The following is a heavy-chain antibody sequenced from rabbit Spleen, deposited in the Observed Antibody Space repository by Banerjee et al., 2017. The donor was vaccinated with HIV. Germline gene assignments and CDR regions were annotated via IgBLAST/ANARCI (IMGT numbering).Heavy chain of an antibody. CDR2: IAGSSSGFT. J-gene: IGHJ6*01. V-gene: IGHV1S45*01. CDR1: GFSFSSSDY. Sequence: QQQLVESGGGLVKPGASLTLTCKASGFSFSSSDYICWVRQAPGKGLEWISCIAGSSSGFTYSATWAKGRFAIPKTSSTTVTLQMTSLAAADTATYFCARDLDGVIGWNFGWWGPGTLVTVS. D-gene: IGHD4-1*01. CDR3: ARDLDGVIGWNFGW.